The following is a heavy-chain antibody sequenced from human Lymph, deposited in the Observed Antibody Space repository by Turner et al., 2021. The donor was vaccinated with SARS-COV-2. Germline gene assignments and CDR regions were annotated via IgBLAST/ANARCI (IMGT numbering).Heavy chain of an antibody. J-gene: IGHJ3*02. Sequence: QVQLVQSGAEVKKPGSSVKVSCKASGGTFSSYAISWVRQAPGQGPEWMGGIIPIFGAANYAQKFQGRVTIAADESTSTAYMELSSLRSEDTAVYYWARDTAVAGTLGAFDIWGQGTMVTVSS. D-gene: IGHD6-19*01. V-gene: IGHV1-69*01. CDR3: ARDTAVAGTLGAFDI. CDR2: IIPIFGAA. CDR1: GGTFSSYA.